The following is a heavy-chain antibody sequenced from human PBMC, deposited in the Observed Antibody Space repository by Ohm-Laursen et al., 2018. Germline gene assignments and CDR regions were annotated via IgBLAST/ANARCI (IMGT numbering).Heavy chain of an antibody. CDR3: VCKDRDH. J-gene: IGHJ4*02. Sequence: GSLRLSCTASGFTFSNYWMSWVRQAPGKGLEWVANIKEDGSEKYYGDSVKGRFTISRDNAQNSLYLQMNSLRAEDTAVYFCVCKDRDHWGQGTLVTVSS. D-gene: IGHD1-14*01. V-gene: IGHV3-7*01. CDR2: IKEDGSEK. CDR1: GFTFSNYW.